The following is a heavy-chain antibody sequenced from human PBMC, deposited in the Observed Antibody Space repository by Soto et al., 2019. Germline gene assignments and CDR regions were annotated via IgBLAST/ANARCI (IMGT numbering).Heavy chain of an antibody. CDR2: IYYSGST. Sequence: QLQLQESGPGLVKPSETLSLTCTVSGGSISSSSYYWGWIRQPPGKGLEWIGSIYYSGSTYYNPSLKSRVTISVDTSKYQFSLKLSSVTAADTAVYYCRVVVVPAALPGPDAFDIWGQGTMVTVSS. CDR1: GGSISSSSYY. J-gene: IGHJ3*02. CDR3: RVVVVPAALPGPDAFDI. D-gene: IGHD2-2*02. V-gene: IGHV4-39*01.